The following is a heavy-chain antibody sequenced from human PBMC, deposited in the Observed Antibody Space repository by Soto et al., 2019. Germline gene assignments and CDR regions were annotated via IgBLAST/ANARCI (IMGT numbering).Heavy chain of an antibody. CDR3: ATSTNDYGDRH. CDR2: MNPNSGNT. J-gene: IGHJ4*02. D-gene: IGHD4-17*01. Sequence: QVQLVQSGAEVQKPGASVKVSCKASGYTFTSYDINWVRQATGQGLEGMGWMNPNSGNTGVAQKFQGGATMTRNTSIRTAYMELTSLRSEDTAVYYCATSTNDYGDRHWGQGALVTVSS. V-gene: IGHV1-8*01. CDR1: GYTFTSYD.